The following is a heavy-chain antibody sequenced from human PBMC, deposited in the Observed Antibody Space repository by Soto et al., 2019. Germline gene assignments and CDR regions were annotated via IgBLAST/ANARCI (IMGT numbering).Heavy chain of an antibody. CDR3: VTDPNYYGSGSYYDF. CDR1: GFTFSSYT. J-gene: IGHJ4*02. Sequence: GGSLGLSCSASGFTFSSYTMHWVRQAPGKGLEYVSAISSNGGSTYYANSVKGRFTISRDNSKNTLYLQMSSLRAEDTAVYYCVTDPNYYGSGSYYDFWGQGTLVTVSS. D-gene: IGHD3-10*01. V-gene: IGHV3-64D*06. CDR2: ISSNGGST.